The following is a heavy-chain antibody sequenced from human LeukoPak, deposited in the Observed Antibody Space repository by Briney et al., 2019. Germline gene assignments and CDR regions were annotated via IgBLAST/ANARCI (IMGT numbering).Heavy chain of an antibody. CDR3: ARETEMANLDY. J-gene: IGHJ4*02. D-gene: IGHD5-24*01. CDR1: GFTFSSYW. V-gene: IGHV3-7*04. Sequence: QTGGSLRLSCAASGFTFSSYWMSWVRQAPGKGLEWVANINQDGSGKYYVDSVKGRYTISRDNAKNSLYLQMNSLRAEDTAVYYCARETEMANLDYWGQGTLVTVSS. CDR2: INQDGSGK.